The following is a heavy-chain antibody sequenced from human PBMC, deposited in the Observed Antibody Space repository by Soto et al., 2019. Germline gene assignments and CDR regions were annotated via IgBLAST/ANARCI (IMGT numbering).Heavy chain of an antibody. CDR2: VSPPFRTS. Sequence: QEPLVQSGAEVKKPGSSVKVSCKTSGVSFNNNGIGWVRQAPGHGLEWMGGVSPPFRTSNYARKFQGRISITADTSTGTVNMELSSLTSEDTAQYYCARVLYYGSGSYSPYGMDVWGQGTTVTVSS. J-gene: IGHJ6*02. CDR1: GVSFNNNG. V-gene: IGHV1-69*06. D-gene: IGHD3-10*01. CDR3: ARVLYYGSGSYSPYGMDV.